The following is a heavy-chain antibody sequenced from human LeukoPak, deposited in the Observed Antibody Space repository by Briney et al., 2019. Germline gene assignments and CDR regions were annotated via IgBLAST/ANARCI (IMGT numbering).Heavy chain of an antibody. CDR1: GGSISSSNW. V-gene: IGHV4-4*02. J-gene: IGHJ4*02. D-gene: IGHD3-22*01. CDR2: IYHSGST. Sequence: DPSETLSLTCAVSGGSISSSNWWSWVRQPPGKGLEWIGEIYHSGSTNYNPSLKSRVTISVDKSKNQFSLKLSSVTAADTAVYYCASRGGYYLYYFDYWGQGTLVTVSS. CDR3: ASRGGYYLYYFDY.